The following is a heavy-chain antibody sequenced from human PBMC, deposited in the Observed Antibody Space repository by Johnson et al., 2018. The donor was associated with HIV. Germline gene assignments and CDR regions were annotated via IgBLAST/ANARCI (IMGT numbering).Heavy chain of an antibody. J-gene: IGHJ3*02. CDR2: ISGSGGST. CDR3: AKGDRYNWNYVSAFDI. D-gene: IGHD1-7*01. CDR1: GFTFSNYA. V-gene: IGHV3-23*04. Sequence: VQLVESGGGVVQPGRSLRLSCAASGFTFSNYAMNWVRQAPGKGLEWVSAISGSGGSTYSVDSVKGRFTISRDNSKNTLSLQMNSLRAEDTAVYYCAKGDRYNWNYVSAFDIWGQGTMVTVSS.